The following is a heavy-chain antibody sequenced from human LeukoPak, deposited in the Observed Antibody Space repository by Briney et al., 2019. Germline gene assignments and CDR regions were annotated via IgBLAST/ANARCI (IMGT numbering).Heavy chain of an antibody. CDR3: ARDQRVLRFLETAYYYMDV. D-gene: IGHD3-3*01. J-gene: IGHJ6*03. CDR1: GYTFTGYY. CDR2: INPNSGGT. Sequence: ASVKVSCKASGYTFTGYYIHWVRQAPGQGLEWMGWINPNSGGTNYAQKFQGRVTMTRDTSISTAYMELSRLRSDDTAVYYCARDQRVLRFLETAYYYMDVWGKGTTVTVSS. V-gene: IGHV1-2*02.